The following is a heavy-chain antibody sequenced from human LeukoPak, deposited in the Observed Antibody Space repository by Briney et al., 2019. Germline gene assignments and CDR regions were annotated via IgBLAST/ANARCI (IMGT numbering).Heavy chain of an antibody. Sequence: SETLSLTCTVSGGSISSSSYYWGWIRQPPGKGLEWIGSIYYSGSTYYNPSLKSRATISVNTSNNQFSQKQSLVTAADTAVYYCARHTYVVVVVAGALTWFDPWGQGTLVTVSS. V-gene: IGHV4-39*01. CDR2: IYYSGST. CDR3: ARHTYVVVVVAGALTWFDP. J-gene: IGHJ5*02. D-gene: IGHD2-15*01. CDR1: GGSISSSSYY.